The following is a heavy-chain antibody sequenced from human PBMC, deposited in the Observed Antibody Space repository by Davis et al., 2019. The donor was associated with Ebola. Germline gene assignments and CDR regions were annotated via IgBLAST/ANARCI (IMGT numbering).Heavy chain of an antibody. J-gene: IGHJ4*02. CDR2: ISAYNGNT. CDR3: ARVWLTSGYVGYFDF. CDR1: GYTFTSYG. D-gene: IGHD3-10*01. V-gene: IGHV1-18*01. Sequence: ASVKVSCKASGYTFTSYGISWVRQAPGQGLEWMGWISAYNGNTNYARNFQGRVSMTTDTSTNTAYLDLRNLKSGDTAVYYCARVWLTSGYVGYFDFWGQGTLVIVSS.